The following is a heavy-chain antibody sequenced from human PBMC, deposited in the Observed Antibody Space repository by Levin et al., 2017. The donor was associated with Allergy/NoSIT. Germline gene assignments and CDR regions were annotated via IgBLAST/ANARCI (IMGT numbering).Heavy chain of an antibody. Sequence: SCAASGFTFSSYSMNWVRQAPGKGLEWVSSISSSSSYIYYVDSVKGRFTISRDNAKNSLYLQMNSLRAEDTAVYYCARDGTYCGGDCSPGFFDSWRQGTLVTVSS. D-gene: IGHD2-21*02. CDR2: ISSSSSYI. CDR1: GFTFSSYS. J-gene: IGHJ4*02. CDR3: ARDGTYCGGDCSPGFFDS. V-gene: IGHV3-21*01.